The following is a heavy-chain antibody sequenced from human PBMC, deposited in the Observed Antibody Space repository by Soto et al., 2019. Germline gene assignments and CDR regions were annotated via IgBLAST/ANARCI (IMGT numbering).Heavy chain of an antibody. CDR2: IWYDGSNK. CDR3: ARSGG. V-gene: IGHV3-33*01. CDR1: GFPFSSYG. J-gene: IGHJ4*02. D-gene: IGHD6-19*01. Sequence: QVQLVESGGGVVQPGRSLRLSCAASGFPFSSYGMHWVRQAPGKGLEWVAVIWYDGSNKYYADAVKGRFTISRDNSKNTLYLQMNSLSAEDTAVYYCARSGGWGQGTLVTVSS.